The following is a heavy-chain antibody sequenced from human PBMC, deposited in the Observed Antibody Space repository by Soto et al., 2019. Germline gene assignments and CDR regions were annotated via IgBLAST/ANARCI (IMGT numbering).Heavy chain of an antibody. V-gene: IGHV3-33*01. CDR2: IWYDGSNK. Sequence: QVQLVESGGGVVQPGRSLRLSCAASGFTFSSYGMHWVRQAPGKGLARVAVIWYDGSNKYYSASVKGRFTISRDNSKNTQPLQMNSLRAEATAVYYCARRWGYDAFDIWGQGTMVTVSS. CDR1: GFTFSSYG. J-gene: IGHJ3*02. CDR3: ARRWGYDAFDI. D-gene: IGHD3-16*01.